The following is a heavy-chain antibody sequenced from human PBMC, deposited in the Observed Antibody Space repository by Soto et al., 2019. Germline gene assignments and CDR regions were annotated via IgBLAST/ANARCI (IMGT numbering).Heavy chain of an antibody. J-gene: IGHJ4*02. V-gene: IGHV1-46*01. CDR3: ARAHSEQYFDF. Sequence: ASVKVSCKXSGFTFSNYYMHWVRQAPEQGLEWMGIISPGGDSTTYAQRFQGRLTMTRDTSTSTVYMDLSSLASEDTAVYYCARAHSEQYFDFWGQGTLVTVSS. CDR2: ISPGGDST. D-gene: IGHD6-13*01. CDR1: GFTFSNYY.